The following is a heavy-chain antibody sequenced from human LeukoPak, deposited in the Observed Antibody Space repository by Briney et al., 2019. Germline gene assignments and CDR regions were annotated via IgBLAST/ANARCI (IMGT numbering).Heavy chain of an antibody. D-gene: IGHD5-24*01. J-gene: IGHJ4*02. Sequence: GESLKISCKGSGYSFTSYWISWVRPMPGKGMEWMGRIDPSDSYTNYSPSFQGHVSISADKSISTAYLQWSSLKASDTAMYYCARQRDGADYWGQGTLVTVSS. CDR2: IDPSDSYT. V-gene: IGHV5-10-1*01. CDR3: ARQRDGADY. CDR1: GYSFTSYW.